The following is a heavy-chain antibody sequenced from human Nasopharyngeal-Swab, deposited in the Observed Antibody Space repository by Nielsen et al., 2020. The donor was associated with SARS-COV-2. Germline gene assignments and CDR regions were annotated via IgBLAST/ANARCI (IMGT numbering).Heavy chain of an antibody. V-gene: IGHV4-34*01. Sequence: WIRQPPGKGLEWIGEINHSGSTNYNPSLKSRVTISVDTSKNQFSLKLSSVTGADTAVYYCARGQGPRHYYDSSGYYYDVLGRGYYFDYWGQGTLVTVSS. J-gene: IGHJ4*02. CDR2: INHSGST. D-gene: IGHD3-22*01. CDR3: ARGQGPRHYYDSSGYYYDVLGRGYYFDY.